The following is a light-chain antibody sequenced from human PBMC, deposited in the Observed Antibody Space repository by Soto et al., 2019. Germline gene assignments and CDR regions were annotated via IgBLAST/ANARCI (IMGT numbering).Light chain of an antibody. CDR2: EVS. V-gene: IGLV2-23*02. CDR1: SSDVGSYNL. Sequence: QSALTQPASVSGSPGQSITISCTGTSSDVGSYNLVSWYQQHPGKAPKLMIYEVSKRPSGVSNRFSGSKSGNTASLTISGLHAEDEADYYCCSYVGSSLYVFGTGTKLTVL. J-gene: IGLJ1*01. CDR3: CSYVGSSLYV.